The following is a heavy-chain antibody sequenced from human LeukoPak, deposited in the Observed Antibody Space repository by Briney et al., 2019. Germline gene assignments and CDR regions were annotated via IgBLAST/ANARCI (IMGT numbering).Heavy chain of an antibody. CDR3: ARAIDSSNWRQYYFDY. J-gene: IGHJ4*02. V-gene: IGHV1-2*02. CDR1: GYTSTGYY. Sequence: ASVKVSCKASGYTSTGYYIHWVRQAPGQGLEWMGWINPNNGGTNYAQIFHGRVTLTRDTSISTAYMDLSRLKSDETAFYYCARAIDSSNWRQYYFDYWGQGTLVTVSS. CDR2: INPNNGGT. D-gene: IGHD1-1*01.